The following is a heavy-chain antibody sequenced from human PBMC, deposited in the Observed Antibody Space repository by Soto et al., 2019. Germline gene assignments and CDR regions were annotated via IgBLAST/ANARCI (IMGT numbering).Heavy chain of an antibody. CDR1: GGSISSSSYY. J-gene: IGHJ4*02. D-gene: IGHD6-19*01. V-gene: IGHV4-39*01. CDR3: EKDSSGWNYYFDY. Sequence: QLQLQESGPGLVKPSETLSLTCTVSGGSISSSSYYWGWIRQPPGTGLEWIGSIYYSGSTYYNPSLKGRVTLYVETSKTQFSRKVSSVTAADTAVYYCEKDSSGWNYYFDYWGQGTLVTVSS. CDR2: IYYSGST.